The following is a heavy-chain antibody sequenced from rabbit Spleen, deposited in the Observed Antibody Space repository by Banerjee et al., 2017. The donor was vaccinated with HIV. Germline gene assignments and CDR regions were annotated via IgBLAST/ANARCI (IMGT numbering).Heavy chain of an antibody. CDR1: GFSFSYSDY. Sequence: QSLEESGGDLVKPGASLTLTCTASGFSFSYSDYMCWVRQPPGKGLEWIACIDSGSSGDTYYASWAKGRFTISKTSSTTVTLQMTSLTAADTATYFCARETSSGWGIVSFYFSLWGPGTLVTVS. V-gene: IGHV1S40*01. D-gene: IGHD4-1*01. J-gene: IGHJ4*01. CDR2: IDSGSSGDT. CDR3: ARETSSGWGIVSFYFSL.